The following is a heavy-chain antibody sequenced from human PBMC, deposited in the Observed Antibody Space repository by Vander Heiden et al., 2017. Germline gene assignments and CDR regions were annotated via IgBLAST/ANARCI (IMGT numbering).Heavy chain of an antibody. CDR3: ARVARFAGSYYNYFDT. CDR2: MDPKTGET. Sequence: QGQVVQSGAEVKKPGASVRVSCKASGYTFTTYAINWVRQASGQGREWMGWMDPKTGETGYAQRFQGRVTMTRNISRSTAYMELSGLRSEDTAVYFCARVARFAGSYYNYFDTWGQGSLVTVSS. CDR1: GYTFTTYA. V-gene: IGHV1-8*01. J-gene: IGHJ4*02. D-gene: IGHD1-26*01.